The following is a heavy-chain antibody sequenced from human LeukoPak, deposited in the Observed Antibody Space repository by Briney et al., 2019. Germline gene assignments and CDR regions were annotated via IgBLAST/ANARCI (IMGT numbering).Heavy chain of an antibody. D-gene: IGHD3-22*01. CDR1: GFTVSSNY. V-gene: IGHV3-53*05. Sequence: GGSLRLSCAASGFTVSSNYMSWVRQAPGKGLEWVSVIYSGGSTYYADSVKGRFTISRDNSKNTLYLQMNSLRAEDTAVYYCAKDLYDSNPFDYWGQGTLVTVSS. CDR2: IYSGGST. J-gene: IGHJ4*02. CDR3: AKDLYDSNPFDY.